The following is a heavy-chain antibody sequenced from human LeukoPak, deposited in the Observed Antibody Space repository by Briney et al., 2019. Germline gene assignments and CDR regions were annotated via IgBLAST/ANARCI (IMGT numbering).Heavy chain of an antibody. CDR1: GFTFSSYS. CDR3: ARAAPSIIAVAEIPDY. Sequence: GSLRLSCAASGFTFSSYSMNWVRQAPGKGLEWVAVISYDGVNQYYADSVKGRFTISRDNSKNTLYLQMNSLRAEDTALYYCARAAPSIIAVAEIPDYWGQGTLVAVSS. V-gene: IGHV3-30*03. CDR2: ISYDGVNQ. J-gene: IGHJ4*02. D-gene: IGHD6-19*01.